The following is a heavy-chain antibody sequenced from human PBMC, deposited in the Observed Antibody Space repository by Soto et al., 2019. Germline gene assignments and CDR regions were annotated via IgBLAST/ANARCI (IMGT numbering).Heavy chain of an antibody. CDR1: GGSISSGGYY. V-gene: IGHV4-31*03. D-gene: IGHD5-12*01. J-gene: IGHJ4*02. CDR2: IYYSGST. Sequence: PSETLSLTCTVSGGSISSGGYYWSWIRQHPGKGLEWIGYIYYSGSTYYNPSLKSRVTISVDTSKNQFSLKLSSVTAADTAVYYCARVAPREWLHTTPIDYWGQGTLVTVSS. CDR3: ARVAPREWLHTTPIDY.